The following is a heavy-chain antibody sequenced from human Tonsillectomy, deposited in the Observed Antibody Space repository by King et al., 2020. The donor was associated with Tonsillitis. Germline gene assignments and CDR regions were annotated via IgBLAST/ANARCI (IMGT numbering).Heavy chain of an antibody. D-gene: IGHD2-15*01. V-gene: IGHV7-4-1*02. CDR3: ARALCSGGTCYWVADY. CDR1: GYTFSTYI. Sequence: QLVQSGSELKKPGASVKVSCKTSGYTFSTYIINWMRQAPRQGLEWMGWIDTDTGDPTYAQGFTGRFVFSLDTSLSTAYLQINSLKADDTAVYYCARALCSGGTCYWVADYWGQGTLVTVSS. CDR2: IDTDTGDP. J-gene: IGHJ4*02.